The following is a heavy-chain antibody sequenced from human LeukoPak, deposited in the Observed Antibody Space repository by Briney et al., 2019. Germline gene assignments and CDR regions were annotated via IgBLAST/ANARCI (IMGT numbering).Heavy chain of an antibody. CDR2: IYHTGSP. CDR1: GGSVSSGSYY. Sequence: SESLSLTCTVSGGSVSSGSYYWSWIRQPPGKGLEWIGRIYHTGSPNYNPSLKSRVTISLDTSKNQFSLKLTSVSAADTAVYYCARDVRTINVLTGYYRPYYFDYWGQGALVTVSS. J-gene: IGHJ4*02. D-gene: IGHD3-9*01. CDR3: ARDVRTINVLTGYYRPYYFDY. V-gene: IGHV4-61*01.